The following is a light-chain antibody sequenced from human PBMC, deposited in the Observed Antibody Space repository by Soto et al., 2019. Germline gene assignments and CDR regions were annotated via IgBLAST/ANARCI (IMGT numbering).Light chain of an antibody. CDR1: QSINNN. V-gene: IGKV3-15*01. CDR2: GAS. Sequence: EVLMTQSPATLSVSPGERASLSYRASQSINNNLAWYQLNPGQAPRLLIYGASTRATGIPVRFSGSGSGTEFTLTISRLLSEDFAVYYCQQYYDWPRTFGQGTKVEIK. J-gene: IGKJ1*01. CDR3: QQYYDWPRT.